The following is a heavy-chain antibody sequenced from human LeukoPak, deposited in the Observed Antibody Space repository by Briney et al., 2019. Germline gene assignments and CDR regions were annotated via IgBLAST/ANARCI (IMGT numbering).Heavy chain of an antibody. V-gene: IGHV3-20*04. Sequence: PGGSLRLSCSTSGFKFDDFGMHWIRQIPGKGLEWVSGLNWNAASTDYADSVKDRCTISRDNAKNLLYLQINSLRVEDTAVYYCARGRGSGWRYLDYWGQGTLVTVSS. CDR3: ARGRGSGWRYLDY. CDR2: LNWNAAST. D-gene: IGHD6-19*01. CDR1: GFKFDDFG. J-gene: IGHJ4*02.